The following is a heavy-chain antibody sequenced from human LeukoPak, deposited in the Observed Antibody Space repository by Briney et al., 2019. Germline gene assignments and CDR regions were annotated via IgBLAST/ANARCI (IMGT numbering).Heavy chain of an antibody. CDR2: ISAYNGNT. D-gene: IGHD3-3*01. CDR1: GYTFTSYG. J-gene: IGHJ4*02. CDR3: ARDRHYDFWSGYYGY. Sequence: ASVRVSCKASGYTFTSYGISWVRQAPGQGLEWMGWISAYNGNTNYAQKLQGRVTMTTDTSTSTAYMELRSLRSDDTAVYYCARDRHYDFWSGYYGYWGQGTLVTVSS. V-gene: IGHV1-18*01.